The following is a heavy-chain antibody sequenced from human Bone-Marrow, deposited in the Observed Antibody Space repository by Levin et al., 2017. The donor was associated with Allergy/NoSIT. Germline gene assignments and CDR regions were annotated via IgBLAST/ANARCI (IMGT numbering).Heavy chain of an antibody. J-gene: IGHJ3*01. V-gene: IGHV6-1*01. CDR2: TQYRSKWYN. CDR1: GDNVFNTRIA. Sequence: SQTLSLTCAISGDNVFNTRIAWNWIRQSPSRGLEWLGRTQYRSKWYNEYAVSVEGRMTINLDTSKNHLSLQFSVTPEDTAVYYCVRGINAAFDVWGQRTMVTVSA. D-gene: IGHD2-15*01. CDR3: VRGINAAFDV.